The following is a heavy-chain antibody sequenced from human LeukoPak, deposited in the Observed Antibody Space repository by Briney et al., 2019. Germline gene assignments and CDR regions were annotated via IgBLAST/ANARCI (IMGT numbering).Heavy chain of an antibody. CDR1: GYTFTGYY. J-gene: IGHJ6*03. CDR3: ARCIAAAGTYYYYYMDV. V-gene: IGHV1-2*02. Sequence: ASVKVSCKASGYTFTGYYMHWVRQAPGQGLEWMGWINPNSGGTDYAQKFQGRVTMTRDTSISTAYMELSRLRSDDTAVYYCARCIAAAGTYYYYYMDVWGKGTTVTVSS. D-gene: IGHD6-13*01. CDR2: INPNSGGT.